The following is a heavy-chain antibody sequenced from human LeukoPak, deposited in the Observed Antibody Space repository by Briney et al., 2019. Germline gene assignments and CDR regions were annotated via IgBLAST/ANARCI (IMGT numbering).Heavy chain of an antibody. V-gene: IGHV3-21*01. CDR2: ISSDSTYI. D-gene: IGHD4-17*01. J-gene: IGHJ6*03. Sequence: GGSLRLSCAASGFTFSSCSMNWVRQAPGKGLEWVSAISSDSTYIYYADSVRGRFTISRDNAKNSLYLQMSSLRAEDTAVYYCARIRDFGASYHYFYMDVWGKGTTVTVSS. CDR1: GFTFSSCS. CDR3: ARIRDFGASYHYFYMDV.